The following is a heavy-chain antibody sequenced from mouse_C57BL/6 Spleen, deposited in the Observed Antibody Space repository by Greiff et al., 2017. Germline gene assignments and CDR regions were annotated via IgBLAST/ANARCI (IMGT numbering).Heavy chain of an antibody. CDR3: AREEDLLLRS. V-gene: IGHV3-6*01. D-gene: IGHD1-1*01. J-gene: IGHJ2*01. Sequence: EVKLMESGPGLVKPSQSLSLTCSVTGYSITSGYYWNWIRQFPGNKLEWMGYISYDGSNNYNPSLKNRISITRDTSKNQFFLKLNSVTTEDTATYYCAREEDLLLRSWGQGTTLTVSS. CDR2: ISYDGSN. CDR1: GYSITSGYY.